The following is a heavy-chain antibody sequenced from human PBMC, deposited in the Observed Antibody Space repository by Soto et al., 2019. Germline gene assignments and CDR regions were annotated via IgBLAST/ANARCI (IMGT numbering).Heavy chain of an antibody. CDR3: GGQTFKYYYYGMDV. CDR1: GYTFTSYY. CDR2: INPSGGST. V-gene: IGHV1-46*01. J-gene: IGHJ6*02. D-gene: IGHD1-26*01. Sequence: QVQLVQSGAEVKKPGASVKVSCKASGYTFTSYYMHWVRQAPGQGLEWMGIINPSGGSTSYEQKFQGRVTMTRDTATSTVYMELSSLRSEDTAVYYWGGQTFKYYYYGMDVWGQGTTVTVSS.